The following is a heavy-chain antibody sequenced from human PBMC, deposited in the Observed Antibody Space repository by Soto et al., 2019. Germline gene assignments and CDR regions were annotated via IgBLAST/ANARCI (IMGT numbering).Heavy chain of an antibody. Sequence: QVQLVQSGAEVKKPGSSVKVSCTTSGDTFRRNVISWVRQAPGQGLEWMGGIIPMYGTANYEQRFQGRVSITADDSTRTAYMELTSLRSEDTAVYYCARSQSGNGNSYSPFEHWGQGTLVTVSS. D-gene: IGHD1-26*01. CDR3: ARSQSGNGNSYSPFEH. CDR1: GDTFRRNV. CDR2: IIPMYGTA. V-gene: IGHV1-69*01. J-gene: IGHJ4*02.